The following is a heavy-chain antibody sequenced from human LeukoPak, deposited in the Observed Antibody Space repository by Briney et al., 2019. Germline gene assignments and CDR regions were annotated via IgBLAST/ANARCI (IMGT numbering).Heavy chain of an antibody. V-gene: IGHV3-23*01. CDR1: GFTFSSYA. Sequence: GGSLRLSCAASGFTFSSYAMSWVRQAPGKGLEWVSTISGSGGSTYYADSVKGRVTISRDNSKNTLYLQMNSLRAEDTAVYYCAKGISVTTVVDYWGQGFLVTVSS. CDR2: ISGSGGST. CDR3: AKGISVTTVVDY. J-gene: IGHJ4*02. D-gene: IGHD4-23*01.